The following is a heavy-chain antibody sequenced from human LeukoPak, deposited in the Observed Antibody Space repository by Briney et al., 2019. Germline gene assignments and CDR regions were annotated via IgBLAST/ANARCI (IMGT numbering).Heavy chain of an antibody. Sequence: SETLSLTCAVYGASFSGYYWSWIRQPPGKGLEWIGEINHSGSISYNPSLQSRVTISGDTSKKQFSLKLTSLTAADTAVYYCARGSYSFDSSSSPLGPLFDSWGQGTLVTVSS. CDR1: GASFSGYY. CDR3: ARGSYSFDSSSSPLGPLFDS. D-gene: IGHD3-22*01. J-gene: IGHJ4*02. V-gene: IGHV4-34*01. CDR2: INHSGSI.